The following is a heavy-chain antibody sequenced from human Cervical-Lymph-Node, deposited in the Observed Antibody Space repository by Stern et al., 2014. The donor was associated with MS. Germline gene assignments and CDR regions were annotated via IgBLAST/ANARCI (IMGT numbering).Heavy chain of an antibody. D-gene: IGHD4-17*01. J-gene: IGHJ5*02. V-gene: IGHV4-59*01. CDR1: GGSISSSY. CDR2: IYYSGST. CDR3: ARDGASWFDP. Sequence: QVQLQESGPGLVKPSETLSLTCTVSGGSISSSYWSWIRQPPGKGLEWIGYIYYSGSTNYNPSLKSRVTISVDTSKNQLSLKLSSVTAADTAVYYCARDGASWFDPWGQGTLVIVSS.